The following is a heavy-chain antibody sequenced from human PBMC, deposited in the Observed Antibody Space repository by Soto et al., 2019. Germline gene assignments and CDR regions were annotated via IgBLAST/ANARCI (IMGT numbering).Heavy chain of an antibody. CDR2: INHLGSI. V-gene: IGHV4-34*01. J-gene: IGHJ6*03. CDR3: ARGGISHWAYFYYMDV. CDR1: GGSLSDYF. D-gene: IGHD2-21*01. Sequence: QVQLQQWGAGLLKPSETLSLTCVVSGGSLSDYFWSWIRQPPGMGLEWIGEINHLGSINYNPSLKSRVTMSVDTSKNQFSLPLNSVTAADTATYYCARGGISHWAYFYYMDVWDRGTTVTVSS.